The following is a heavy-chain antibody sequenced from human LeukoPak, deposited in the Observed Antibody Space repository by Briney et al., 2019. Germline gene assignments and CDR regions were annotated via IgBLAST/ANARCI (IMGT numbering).Heavy chain of an antibody. V-gene: IGHV3-21*04. J-gene: IGHJ4*02. D-gene: IGHD6-19*01. Sequence: GGSLRLSCAASGFTFSSYSMNWVRQAPGKGLEWVSSISSSTSYIYYADSVRGRFTISRDNAKNSLYLQMNSLRAEDTAFYYCARGPHISSSAWRFDYWGQGTLVTVSS. CDR1: GFTFSSYS. CDR3: ARGPHISSSAWRFDY. CDR2: ISSSTSYI.